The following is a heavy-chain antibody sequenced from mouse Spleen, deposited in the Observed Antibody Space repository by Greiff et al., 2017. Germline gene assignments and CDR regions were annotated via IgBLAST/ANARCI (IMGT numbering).Heavy chain of an antibody. V-gene: IGHV1-55*01. CDR1: GYNFTSYW. Sequence: VQLQQPGAELVKPGTSVKLSCKASGYNFTSYWINWVKLRPGQGLEWIGDIYPGSGSTNYNEKFKSKATLTVDTSSSTAYMQLSSLASEDSALYYCASVITTAGYYFAYWGQGTTLTVSS. J-gene: IGHJ2*01. CDR3: ASVITTAGYYFAY. D-gene: IGHD1-2*01. CDR2: IYPGSGST.